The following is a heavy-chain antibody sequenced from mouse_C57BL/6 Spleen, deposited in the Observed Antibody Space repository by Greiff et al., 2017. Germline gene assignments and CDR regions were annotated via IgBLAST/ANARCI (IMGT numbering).Heavy chain of an antibody. CDR2: ISSDGSN. Sequence: EVQLVESGPGLVKPSQSLSLTCSVTGYSITSGYYWYWIRQFPGNKLGWMGYISSDGSNNYNPSLKNPISITRDTSKNQFFLKLNSVTTEDTDTYYGARDSERYFDYWGQGTTLTVSS. V-gene: IGHV3-6*01. CDR1: GYSITSGYY. J-gene: IGHJ2*01. CDR3: ARDSERYFDY.